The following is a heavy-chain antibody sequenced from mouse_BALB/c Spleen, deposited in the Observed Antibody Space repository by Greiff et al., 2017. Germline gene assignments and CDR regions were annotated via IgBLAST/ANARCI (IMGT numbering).Heavy chain of an antibody. V-gene: IGHV1-4*01. CDR1: GYTFTSYT. Sequence: VQLQESGAELARPGASVKMSCKASGYTFTSYTMHWVKQRPGQGLEWIGYINPSSGYTNYNQKFKDKATLTADKSSSTAYMQLSSLTSEDSAVYYCARWYDGYRGWFAYWGQGTLVTVSA. J-gene: IGHJ3*01. CDR3: ARWYDGYRGWFAY. CDR2: INPSSGYT. D-gene: IGHD2-3*01.